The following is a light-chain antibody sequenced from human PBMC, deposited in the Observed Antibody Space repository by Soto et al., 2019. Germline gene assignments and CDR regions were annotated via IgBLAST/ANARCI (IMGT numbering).Light chain of an antibody. CDR1: QSVRNNY. V-gene: IGKV3-20*01. CDR3: PLSGSTPTT. Sequence: VVENSAVTVSLNKGDRASLFCRASQSVRNNYLSWFHQKPGQAPRLLISSASIRATGIPDRFSGSGSGTDFTLTVSRLEPEDFGVYYCPLSGSTPTTFCQGT. J-gene: IGKJ5*01. CDR2: SAS.